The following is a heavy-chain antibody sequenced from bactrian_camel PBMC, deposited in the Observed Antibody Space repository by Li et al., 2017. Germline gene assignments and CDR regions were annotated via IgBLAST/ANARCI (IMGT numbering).Heavy chain of an antibody. D-gene: IGHD6*01. CDR1: GFTFNEHD. J-gene: IGHJ6*01. CDR2: ISKGGGST. CDR3: AAARGSSFCRLRSADFEY. Sequence: VQLVESGGGLVQAGGSLRLSCTASGFTFNEHDMSWVRQAPGKGLEWVASISKGGGSTSVTDSVKGRFTISRANAKNMVYLQMDSLKPEDTAMYYCAAARGSSFCRLRSADFEYWGQGTQVTVS. V-gene: IGHV3S40*01.